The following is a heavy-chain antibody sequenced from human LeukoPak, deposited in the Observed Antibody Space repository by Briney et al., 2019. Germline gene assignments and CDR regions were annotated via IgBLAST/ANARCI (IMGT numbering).Heavy chain of an antibody. V-gene: IGHV4-39*07. J-gene: IGHJ5*02. CDR3: PSDDLRSDWFDP. CDR2: IDYSGTS. Sequence: SETLSLTCSVSGGSISSRRYSWGCIRQPPGKGLEWIGNIDYSGTSYYTPSLKSRSTISVDTSKHQFSLRLSSVTATDPAVYYCPSDDLRSDWFDPWGQGTLVIVPS. CDR1: GGSISSRRYS.